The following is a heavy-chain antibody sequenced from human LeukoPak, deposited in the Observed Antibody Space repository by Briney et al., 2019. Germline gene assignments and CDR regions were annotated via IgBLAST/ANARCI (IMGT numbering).Heavy chain of an antibody. CDR2: INSDGSST. CDR1: GFTFSSYW. Sequence: GGSLRLSCAASGFTFSSYWMHWVRQAPGKGLVWVSRINSDGSSTSYADSVKGRFTISRDNAKNTLYLQMNSLRAEDTAVYYCAKDRITVFGVVPDVWGKGTTVTVSS. J-gene: IGHJ6*04. CDR3: AKDRITVFGVVPDV. V-gene: IGHV3-74*01. D-gene: IGHD3-3*01.